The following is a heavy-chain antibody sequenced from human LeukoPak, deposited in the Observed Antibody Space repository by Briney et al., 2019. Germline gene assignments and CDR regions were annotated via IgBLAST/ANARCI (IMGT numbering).Heavy chain of an antibody. CDR2: ISGSGIST. J-gene: IGHJ4*02. CDR3: AKGDNDILTGYYNSFDY. CDR1: EFTFASYA. Sequence: GGSLRLSCAASEFTFASYAMTWVRRAPGKGLEWVSTISGSGISTYYADSVKGRFTISRDNSKNTLYLQMNSLRAEDTALYYCAKGDNDILTGYYNSFDYWGQGTLVTVSS. V-gene: IGHV3-23*01. D-gene: IGHD3-9*01.